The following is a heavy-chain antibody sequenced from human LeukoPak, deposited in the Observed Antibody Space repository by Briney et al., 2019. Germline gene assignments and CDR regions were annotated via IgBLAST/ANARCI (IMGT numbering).Heavy chain of an antibody. CDR1: GFTFSSSA. CDR3: AKQAVTTVADY. Sequence: GGSLRLSCAASGFTFSSSAMSWVRQAPGKGLEWVSAISNNGGYTYYADSVQGRFTISRDNSKSTLCLQMNSLRAEDTAVYYCAKQAVTTVADYWGQGTLVTVSS. V-gene: IGHV3-23*01. J-gene: IGHJ4*02. CDR2: ISNNGGYT. D-gene: IGHD4-17*01.